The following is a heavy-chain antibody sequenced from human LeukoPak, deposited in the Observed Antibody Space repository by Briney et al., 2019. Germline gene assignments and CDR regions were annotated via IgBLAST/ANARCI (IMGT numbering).Heavy chain of an antibody. CDR2: INHNGNVN. D-gene: IGHD3-16*01. CDR3: ARGGGLDV. Sequence: GGSLRLSCAASGFTFSSYWMNWARQAPGKRLEWVASINHNGNVNYYVDSVKGRFTISRDNAKNSLYLQMSNLRAEDTAVYFCARGGGLDVWGQGATVTVSS. V-gene: IGHV3-7*03. CDR1: GFTFSSYW. J-gene: IGHJ6*02.